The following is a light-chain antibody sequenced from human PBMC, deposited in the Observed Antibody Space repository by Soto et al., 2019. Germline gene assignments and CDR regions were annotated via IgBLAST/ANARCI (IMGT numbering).Light chain of an antibody. CDR3: QHYGNTPPSVT. V-gene: IGKV3-20*01. Sequence: EIVLTQSPGTLSLSPGERATLXXXXXXXLSSSYLVXXXXXXXXXXXLLIYGASSRATGIPDRFSGSGSGTDFTLTISRLEPEDFAVYYCQHYGNTPPSVTFGPGTKVDIK. CDR1: XXLSSSY. CDR2: GAS. J-gene: IGKJ3*01.